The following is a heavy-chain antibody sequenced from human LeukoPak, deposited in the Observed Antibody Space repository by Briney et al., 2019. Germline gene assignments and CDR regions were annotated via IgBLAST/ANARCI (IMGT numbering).Heavy chain of an antibody. J-gene: IGHJ4*02. CDR3: ARNDDGSGSYYTSHTFDY. CDR2: INPNSGGT. V-gene: IGHV1-2*02. Sequence: GASVKVSCKASGYTFTGYYMHWVRQAPGQGLEWMGWINPNSGGTNYAQKFQGRVTMTRDTSISTAYMELSRLRSDDTAVYYCARNDDGSGSYYTSHTFDYWGQGTLVTVSS. D-gene: IGHD3-10*01. CDR1: GYTFTGYY.